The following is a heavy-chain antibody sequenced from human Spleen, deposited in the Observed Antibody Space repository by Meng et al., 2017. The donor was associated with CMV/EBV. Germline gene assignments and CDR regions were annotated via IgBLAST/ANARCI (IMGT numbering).Heavy chain of an antibody. V-gene: IGHV3-30*02. CDR2: IQYDEKNK. CDR1: GFTFSSNG. J-gene: IGHJ4*02. CDR3: AKDNPAIAH. D-gene: IGHD2-21*01. Sequence: GGVVQPGGSLSISCAASGFTFSSNGMHWVRQAPGKGLEWVAFIQYDEKNKFYADSVKGRFTISRDISKNTLYLQMDSLKTEDTAVYYCAKDNPAIAHWGQGTLVTVSS.